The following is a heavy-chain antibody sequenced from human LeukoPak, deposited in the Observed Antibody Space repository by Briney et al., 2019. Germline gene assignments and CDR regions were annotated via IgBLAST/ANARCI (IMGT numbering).Heavy chain of an antibody. CDR2: QNHSGST. J-gene: IGHJ4*02. CDR1: GGSFSGYY. D-gene: IGHD2-2*01. Sequence: ASETLSLTCAVYGGSFSGYYWSWIRQPPGKGLEWIGEQNHSGSTNYNPSLKSRVTISVDTSKNQFSLKLSSVTAADTAVYYCARGSWDIVVVPAAGFDYWGQGTLVTVSS. V-gene: IGHV4-34*01. CDR3: ARGSWDIVVVPAAGFDY.